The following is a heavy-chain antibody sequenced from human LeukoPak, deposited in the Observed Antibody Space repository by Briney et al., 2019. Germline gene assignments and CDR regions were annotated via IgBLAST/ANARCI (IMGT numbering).Heavy chain of an antibody. CDR2: INPNTGGT. CDR3: ASYPGYGSPPLFDY. CDR1: GYTFTGYY. J-gene: IGHJ4*02. Sequence: ASVKVSCKASGYTFTGYYMHWVRQAPGQGLEWMGWINPNTGGTNYAQKFQGRVTMTRDTTISTAYMELSRLTSDDTAVYSCASYPGYGSPPLFDYWGQGTLVTVSS. V-gene: IGHV1-2*02. D-gene: IGHD3-9*01.